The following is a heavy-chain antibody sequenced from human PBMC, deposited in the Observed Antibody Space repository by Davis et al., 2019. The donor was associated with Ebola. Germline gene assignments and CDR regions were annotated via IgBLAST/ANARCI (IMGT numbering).Heavy chain of an antibody. J-gene: IGHJ4*02. Sequence: GESLKISCAASGFTFSNYAMSWVRQAPGKGLEWVSYINNSSVYTNYADSVKGRFTISRDNAKNSLYLQMNSLRAEDTAVYYCARVGLAVTGSGLDSWGQGTLVTVSS. D-gene: IGHD6-19*01. CDR3: ARVGLAVTGSGLDS. CDR2: INNSSVYT. V-gene: IGHV3-11*06. CDR1: GFTFSNYA.